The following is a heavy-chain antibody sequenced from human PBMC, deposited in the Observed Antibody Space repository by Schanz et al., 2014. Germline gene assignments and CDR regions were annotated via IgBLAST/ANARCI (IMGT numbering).Heavy chain of an antibody. CDR1: GVTFSSYA. V-gene: IGHV3-48*01. J-gene: IGHJ6*02. CDR3: ARDRQQLVGRIGYYYGMDV. CDR2: ISGSSSTK. Sequence: EVQLVESGGGFVQPGGSLRLSCVASGVTFSSYAMSWVRQAPGKGLEWVSYISGSSSTKYYADSVKGRFTISRDNGKNTLYLQMNSLRAEDTAVYYCARDRQQLVGRIGYYYGMDVWGQGTTVTVSS. D-gene: IGHD6-13*01.